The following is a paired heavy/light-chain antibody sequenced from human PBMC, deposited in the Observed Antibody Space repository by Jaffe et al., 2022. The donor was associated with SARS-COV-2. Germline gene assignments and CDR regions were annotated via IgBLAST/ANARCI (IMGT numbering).Heavy chain of an antibody. D-gene: IGHD3-10*01. V-gene: IGHV3-21*02. CDR2: ISSTSTYI. Sequence: EEQLVESGGGLVKPGGSLRLSCAASGFTFSSFSMNWVRQAPGKGLEWVSSISSTSTYIYYGDSVKGRFTISRDDAKNSLYLQMNSLRAEDTAIYYCARDRNYYGSGNRYLYYGMDVWGQGTTVAVS. J-gene: IGHJ6*02. CDR1: GFTFSSFS. CDR3: ARDRNYYGSGNRYLYYGMDV.
Light chain of an antibody. Sequence: SYELTQPPSVSVSPGQTATITCSGDKLGNKFTSWYQQRPGQSPILVIYQDAKRPSGIPERFSASSSGNTATLTLSGTQSLDEADYYCQAWDSTNAWVFGGGTKLTVL. CDR3: QAWDSTNAWV. CDR2: QDA. V-gene: IGLV3-1*01. J-gene: IGLJ3*02. CDR1: KLGNKF.